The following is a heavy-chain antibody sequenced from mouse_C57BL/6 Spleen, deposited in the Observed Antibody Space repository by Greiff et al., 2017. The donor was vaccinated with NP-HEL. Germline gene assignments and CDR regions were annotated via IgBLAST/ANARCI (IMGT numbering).Heavy chain of an antibody. CDR2: IHPNSGST. CDR1: GYTFTSYW. V-gene: IGHV1-64*01. D-gene: IGHD1-1*01. Sequence: QVQLQQPGAELVKPGASVKLSCKASGYTFTSYWMHWVKQRPGQGLEWIGMIHPNSGSTNYNEKFKSKATLPVDKSSSPAYMPLSSLTSADSAVYYFARAFPFLTTGVANWYFDVWGTGTTVTVSS. CDR3: ARAFPFLTTGVANWYFDV. J-gene: IGHJ1*03.